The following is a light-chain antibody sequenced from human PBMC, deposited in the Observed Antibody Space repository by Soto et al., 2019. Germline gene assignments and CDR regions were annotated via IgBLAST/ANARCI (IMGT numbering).Light chain of an antibody. CDR1: QSVSSN. J-gene: IGKJ1*01. CDR3: QQYNNWPRT. Sequence: EIVMTQSPATLSVSPGERAPLSCRASQSVSSNLAWYQQKPGQSPRLLIYGASTRATGIPARFSGSGSGTEFTLTISSLQSEDFAVYYCQQYNNWPRTLGQGTKVEI. CDR2: GAS. V-gene: IGKV3-15*01.